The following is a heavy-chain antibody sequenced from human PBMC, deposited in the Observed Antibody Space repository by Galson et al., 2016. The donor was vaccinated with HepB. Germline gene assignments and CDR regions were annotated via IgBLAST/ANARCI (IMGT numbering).Heavy chain of an antibody. J-gene: IGHJ4*02. V-gene: IGHV3-23*01. CDR3: TNVSPSWYDKSGYF. CDR1: GFSFSSYA. Sequence: SLRLSCAASGFSFSSYAMSWVRQAPGKGLEWVSGITGTGEHTYYADSVEGRLTISRDNSKNTLFLQMNSLRAGDTAVYYCTNVSPSWYDKSGYFWGQGTLVTVSS. D-gene: IGHD3-22*01. CDR2: ITGTGEHT.